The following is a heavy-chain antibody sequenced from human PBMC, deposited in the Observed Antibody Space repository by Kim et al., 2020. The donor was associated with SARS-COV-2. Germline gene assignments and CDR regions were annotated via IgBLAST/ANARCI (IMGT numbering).Heavy chain of an antibody. V-gene: IGHV3-7*01. Sequence: GGSLRLSCAASGFSFSGYWMTWVRQAPGEGLEWVADISENAKTTKYLDSVKGRFTVSRDNAKNSLYLQMNSLRVEDTAVYYCARDGFTGSWNLDSWGQGTLVSVSS. J-gene: IGHJ4*02. CDR2: ISENAKTT. CDR3: ARDGFTGSWNLDS. CDR1: GFSFSGYW. D-gene: IGHD1-1*01.